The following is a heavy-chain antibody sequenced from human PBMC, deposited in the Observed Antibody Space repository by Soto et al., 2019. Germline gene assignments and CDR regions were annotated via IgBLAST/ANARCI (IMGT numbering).Heavy chain of an antibody. D-gene: IGHD2-21*01. Sequence: SGPTLVNPTHTLTLTCTFSGFSLGTIGMRVSWIRQPPGKALEWLARIDWDDDKFYSTSLKTRLTISKDTSKNQVVLTMTNMDPVDTDTYYCARSMGGAIRGFDYWGQGTLVTVSS. J-gene: IGHJ4*02. CDR1: GFSLGTIGMR. V-gene: IGHV2-70*04. CDR2: IDWDDDK. CDR3: ARSMGGAIRGFDY.